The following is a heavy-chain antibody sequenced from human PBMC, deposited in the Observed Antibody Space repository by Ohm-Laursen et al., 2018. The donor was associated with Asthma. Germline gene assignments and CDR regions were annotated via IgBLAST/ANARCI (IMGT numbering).Heavy chain of an antibody. J-gene: IGHJ4*02. Sequence: SLRLSCAASGYTFSRYSIHWVRQVPGKGLEWVASISTASTFIYYADSVRGRFTTSRDNSKNTLYLQMNSLRAEDTAVYYCARDFSSGWGFDYWGQGTLVTVPS. CDR3: ARDFSSGWGFDY. V-gene: IGHV3-21*01. D-gene: IGHD6-19*01. CDR1: GYTFSRYS. CDR2: ISTASTFI.